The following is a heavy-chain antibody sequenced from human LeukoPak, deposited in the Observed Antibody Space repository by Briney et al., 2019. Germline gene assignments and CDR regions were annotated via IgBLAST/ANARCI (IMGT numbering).Heavy chain of an antibody. CDR1: GFTFSGYA. D-gene: IGHD2-2*01. V-gene: IGHV3-23*01. CDR3: AKGPKIPAPTYYFDY. Sequence: GGSLRLSCAASGFTFSGYAMGWVRQAPGKGLEWISAISGSGGNTYYAASVKGRFTFSRDNSKNTLFLQMNSLRAEDTAVYYCAKGPKIPAPTYYFDYWGQGTLVTVSS. J-gene: IGHJ4*02. CDR2: ISGSGGNT.